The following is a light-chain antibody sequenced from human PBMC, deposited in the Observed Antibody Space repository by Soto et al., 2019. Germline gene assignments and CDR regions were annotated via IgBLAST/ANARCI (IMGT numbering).Light chain of an antibody. Sequence: EILLTQSPGTLSFSPWEIATLSCSASQSVISSYLAWYQQKPGQAPRLLIYGASSRATGITDRFSGSGSGTDFTLTISRLEPEDFAVYYCQQYGSSRRWTFGQGTKVDIK. CDR2: GAS. CDR3: QQYGSSRRWT. CDR1: QSVISSY. V-gene: IGKV3-20*01. J-gene: IGKJ1*01.